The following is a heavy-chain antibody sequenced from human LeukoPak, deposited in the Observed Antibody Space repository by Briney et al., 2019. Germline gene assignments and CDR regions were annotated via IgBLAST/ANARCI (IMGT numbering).Heavy chain of an antibody. CDR1: AFSLNTYN. CDR3: AKGFYHYFGSGSYTLDF. CDR2: ISYTGTYI. J-gene: IGHJ4*02. D-gene: IGHD3-10*01. Sequence: GGSLRLSCAASAFSLNTYNMNWVRRAPGKGLQFVSSISYTGTYIYYADSVKGRFTISRDNAQSSVYLQMNSLRAEDTAVYYCAKGFYHYFGSGSYTLDFWGQGTQVTVSS. V-gene: IGHV3-21*04.